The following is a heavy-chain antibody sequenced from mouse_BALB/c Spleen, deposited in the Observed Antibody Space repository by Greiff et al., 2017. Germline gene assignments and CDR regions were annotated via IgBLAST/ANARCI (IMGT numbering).Heavy chain of an antibody. CDR1: GYSITSDYA. J-gene: IGHJ4*01. V-gene: IGHV3-2*02. CDR2: ISYSGST. Sequence: DVQLQESGPGLVKPSQSLSLTCTVTGYSITSDYAWNWIRQFPGNKLEWMGYISYSGSTSYNPSLKSRISITRDTSKNQFFLQLNSVTTEDTATYYCARGNYVAMDYWGQGTSVTVSS. CDR3: ARGNYVAMDY. D-gene: IGHD2-1*01.